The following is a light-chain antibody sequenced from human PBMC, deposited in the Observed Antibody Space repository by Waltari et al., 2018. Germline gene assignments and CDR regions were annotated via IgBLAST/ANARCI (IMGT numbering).Light chain of an antibody. CDR1: QCVSSNY. V-gene: IGKV3-20*01. Sequence: ALTPSPGTLSLSPGENATLSCRASQCVSSNYLAWYQQKPGHPPRLLIYGAYSRATGIPDSSSGSWSETDFTLSISRLGPEDVAVYDCQQYGSSPFAFGPGTKVDIK. J-gene: IGKJ3*01. CDR2: GAY. CDR3: QQYGSSPFA.